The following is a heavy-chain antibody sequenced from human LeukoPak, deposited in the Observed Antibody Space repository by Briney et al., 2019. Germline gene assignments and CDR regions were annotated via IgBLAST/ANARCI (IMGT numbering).Heavy chain of an antibody. Sequence: SETLSLTCTVSGASITNYYWSWIRQPPGKGLEWIGYISHTGITNHNPSLESRVIISADTSRNQFSLKLTSMTAADTAVYYCARFRSAADHPDSWGQGTLVTVSS. V-gene: IGHV4-59*01. CDR3: ARFRSAADHPDS. CDR2: ISHTGIT. J-gene: IGHJ4*02. CDR1: GASITNYY. D-gene: IGHD1-14*01.